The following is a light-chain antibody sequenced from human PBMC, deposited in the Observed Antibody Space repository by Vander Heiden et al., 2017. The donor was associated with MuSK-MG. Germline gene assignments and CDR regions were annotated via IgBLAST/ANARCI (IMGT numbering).Light chain of an antibody. J-gene: IGLJ2*01. Sequence: SYELTQPPSGSVSPGQTASITCSGDKLGDKYACWYQQKPGQSPVLVIYQDSKRPSGIPERFSGSNSGNTATLTISGTQAMDEADYYCQAWDSSVVFGGGTKLTVL. CDR2: QDS. CDR3: QAWDSSVV. CDR1: KLGDKY. V-gene: IGLV3-1*01.